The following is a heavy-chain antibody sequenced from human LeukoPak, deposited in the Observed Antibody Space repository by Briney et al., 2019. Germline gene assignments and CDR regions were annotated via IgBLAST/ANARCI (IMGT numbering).Heavy chain of an antibody. Sequence: KPSQTLSLTCTVSGGSISSGDYYWSWIRQPPGKGLEWIGYIYYSGSTYYNPSLKSRVTISVDTSKNQFSLKLSSVTAADTAVYYCAREGLLRYFDWLSGYFDYWGQGTLVTVSS. CDR2: IYYSGST. J-gene: IGHJ4*02. V-gene: IGHV4-30-4*08. CDR3: AREGLLRYFDWLSGYFDY. D-gene: IGHD3-9*01. CDR1: GGSISSGDYY.